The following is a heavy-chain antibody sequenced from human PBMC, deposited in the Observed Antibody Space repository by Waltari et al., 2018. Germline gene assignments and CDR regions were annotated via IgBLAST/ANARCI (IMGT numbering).Heavy chain of an antibody. Sequence: QLQLQESGPRLVKPSETLSLACAVSGGSISSAPYSWAWIRQPPGKGLEWIVTMYDSASAYYNSSLKSRVTISVDTSKNQISLKVTSMTAADTAVYYCARHNRRPLGVGWFDPWGQGTLVTVSS. CDR1: GGSISSAPYS. D-gene: IGHD6-13*01. J-gene: IGHJ5*02. CDR2: MYDSASA. V-gene: IGHV4-39*01. CDR3: ARHNRRPLGVGWFDP.